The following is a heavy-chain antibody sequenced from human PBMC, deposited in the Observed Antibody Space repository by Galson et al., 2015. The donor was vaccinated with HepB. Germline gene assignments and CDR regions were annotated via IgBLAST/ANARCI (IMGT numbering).Heavy chain of an antibody. Sequence: SLRLSCAASGFTFSSYAMHWVRQAPGKGLEWVAVISYDGSNKYYADSVKGRFTTSRDNSKNTLYLQMNSLRAEDTAVYYCARANTYYDFWSGYWLREIDYWGQGTLVTVSS. V-gene: IGHV3-30-3*01. CDR2: ISYDGSNK. J-gene: IGHJ4*02. CDR3: ARANTYYDFWSGYWLREIDY. CDR1: GFTFSSYA. D-gene: IGHD3-3*01.